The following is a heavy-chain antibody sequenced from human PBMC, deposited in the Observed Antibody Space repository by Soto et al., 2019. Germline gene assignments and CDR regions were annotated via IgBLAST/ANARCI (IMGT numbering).Heavy chain of an antibody. Sequence: QVQLVQSGAEVKKPGSSVKVSCKTSGGTFSAYPFNWVRQAPGQGLEWMGRIIPILDITDYSQNFQGRVTITADKSTNTAYMDLNSLRSEDTAMYFCAKGADSSGSESAFDLWGQGTLITVSS. CDR1: GGTFSAYP. V-gene: IGHV1-69*02. J-gene: IGHJ3*01. CDR2: IIPILDIT. CDR3: AKGADSSGSESAFDL. D-gene: IGHD3-22*01.